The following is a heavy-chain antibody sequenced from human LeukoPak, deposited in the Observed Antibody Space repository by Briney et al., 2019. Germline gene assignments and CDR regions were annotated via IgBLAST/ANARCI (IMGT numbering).Heavy chain of an antibody. D-gene: IGHD6-19*01. CDR2: INPSGGST. V-gene: IGHV1-46*01. CDR1: GYTFTSYY. Sequence: ASVKVSCKASGYTFTSYYMHWVRQAPGQGLEWMGIINPSGGSTHYAQKFQGRGTMTRDTSTSTVYMELSSMRSADTAVYYCARGDVYSSGWYGLGYWGQGTLVTVSS. CDR3: ARGDVYSSGWYGLGY. J-gene: IGHJ4*02.